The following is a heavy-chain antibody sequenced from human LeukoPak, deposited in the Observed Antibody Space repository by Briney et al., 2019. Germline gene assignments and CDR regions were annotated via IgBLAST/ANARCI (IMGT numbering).Heavy chain of an antibody. Sequence: ASVKVSCKASGGTFSSYAISWVRQAPGQGLEWMGRINPNSGGTNSAQKFQGRVTMTRDTSISTAYMELSRLRSDDTAVYYCARDSSTWRTLNSIKIDYWGQGTLVTVSS. V-gene: IGHV1-2*06. J-gene: IGHJ4*02. CDR3: ARDSSTWRTLNSIKIDY. CDR2: INPNSGGT. D-gene: IGHD6-13*01. CDR1: GGTFSSYA.